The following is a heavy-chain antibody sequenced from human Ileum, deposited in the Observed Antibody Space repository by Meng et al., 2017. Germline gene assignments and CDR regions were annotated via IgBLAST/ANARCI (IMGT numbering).Heavy chain of an antibody. Sequence: GESLKIPCAASGFPFSNYWMSWVRQAPGKGLEWVANINQGTSSRDYVASVKGRFTISRDKAKNSLYLQMNSLRIENTSVYYCTHPLIVGAANALDIWGPGTMVTVSS. D-gene: IGHD1-26*01. CDR1: GFPFSNYW. J-gene: IGHJ3*02. V-gene: IGHV3-7*01. CDR2: INQGTSSR. CDR3: THPLIVGAANALDI.